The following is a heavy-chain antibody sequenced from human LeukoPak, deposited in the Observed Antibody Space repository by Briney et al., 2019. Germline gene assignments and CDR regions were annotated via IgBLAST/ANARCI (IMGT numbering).Heavy chain of an antibody. V-gene: IGHV1-69*05. J-gene: IGHJ4*02. Sequence: SVKVSCKASGGTFSSYAISWVRQAPGQGLEWMGRIIPIFGTANYAQKFQGRVTITTDESTSTAYMELSSLRSEDTAVYYCARGPRHQLTTVTYYFDYWGQGTLVTVSS. D-gene: IGHD4-11*01. CDR3: ARGPRHQLTTVTYYFDY. CDR2: IIPIFGTA. CDR1: GGTFSSYA.